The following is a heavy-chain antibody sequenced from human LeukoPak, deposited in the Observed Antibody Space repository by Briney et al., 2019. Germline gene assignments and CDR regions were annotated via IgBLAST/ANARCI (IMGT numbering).Heavy chain of an antibody. D-gene: IGHD6-19*01. V-gene: IGHV1-2*02. CDR3: ARVTNSGWDYFDY. J-gene: IGHJ4*02. Sequence: ASVKVSCKASGYTFTCYYLHWVRQAPGQGLEWMGWINPNSGGTNYAQKFQGRVTMTRYMSISTAYMELSRLRSGDTAVYYCARVTNSGWDYFDYWGQGILVTVAS. CDR1: GYTFTCYY. CDR2: INPNSGGT.